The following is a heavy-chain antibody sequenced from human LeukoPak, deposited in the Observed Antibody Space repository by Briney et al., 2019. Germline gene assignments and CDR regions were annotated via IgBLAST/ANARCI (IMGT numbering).Heavy chain of an antibody. V-gene: IGHV3-21*01. CDR3: ARDTVTTGAY. J-gene: IGHJ4*02. D-gene: IGHD4-17*01. Sequence: GGSLRLSCAASGFTFSSYSMNWVRQAPGKGLEWVSSISSSSSYIYYADSVKGRFTISRDNAKNSLYLQMNSQRAEDTAVYYCARDTVTTGAYWGQGTLVTVSS. CDR2: ISSSSSYI. CDR1: GFTFSSYS.